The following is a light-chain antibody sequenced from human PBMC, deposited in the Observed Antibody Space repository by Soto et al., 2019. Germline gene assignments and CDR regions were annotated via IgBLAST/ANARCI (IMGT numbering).Light chain of an antibody. V-gene: IGLV1-40*01. CDR1: SSNIGAGFD. Sequence: QSVLTQPPSVSGAPGQRVTISCSGSSSNIGAGFDVHWYRQLPGTAPKLLIYDNSNRPSGVPDRFSGSRSGNTASLTISGLQAEDESDYYCISYTSSSTWVFGGGTKVTVL. CDR2: DNS. CDR3: ISYTSSSTWV. J-gene: IGLJ3*02.